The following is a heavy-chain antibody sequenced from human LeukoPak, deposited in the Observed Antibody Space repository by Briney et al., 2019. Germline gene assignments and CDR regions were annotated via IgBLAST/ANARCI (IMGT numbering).Heavy chain of an antibody. CDR3: AKGGKWDVTPFDY. J-gene: IGHJ4*02. CDR2: TSGGGGST. CDR1: GFTFTSYS. V-gene: IGHV3-23*01. D-gene: IGHD1-26*01. Sequence: GSLRLSCAASGFTFTSYSMNWVRQAPGKGLEWVSTTSGGGGSTYYADSVKGRFTISRDNSKNTLYLQVNSLRAEDTAVYYCAKGGKWDVTPFDYWGQGTLVTVSS.